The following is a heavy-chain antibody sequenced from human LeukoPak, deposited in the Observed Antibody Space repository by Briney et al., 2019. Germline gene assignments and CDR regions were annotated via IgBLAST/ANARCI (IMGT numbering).Heavy chain of an antibody. CDR3: AIDLPLSYSSSWYLAFHI. CDR2: IIPILGRA. D-gene: IGHD6-13*01. Sequence: SLKVSCQASICTFSSYPIGWVRQTPGQTLEWMGRIIPILGRANYAQKLQGRATSTADESTSTAYMERSSLRSEDTAVYYCAIDLPLSYSSSWYLAFHIWGQGTMVTVSS. V-gene: IGHV1-69*11. CDR1: ICTFSSYP. J-gene: IGHJ3*02.